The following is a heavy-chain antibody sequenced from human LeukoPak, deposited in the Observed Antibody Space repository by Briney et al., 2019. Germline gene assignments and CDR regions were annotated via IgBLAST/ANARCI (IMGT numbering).Heavy chain of an antibody. Sequence: GGSLRLSCAASGFTFSSYAMSWVRQAPEKGLEWVPTISGSGGGTYYADSVKGRFTISRDDSKNTLYLQMNSLRAEDTAVYYCARNDYGSMDVWGQGTTVTVSS. J-gene: IGHJ6*02. CDR3: ARNDYGSMDV. CDR1: GFTFSSYA. CDR2: ISGSGGGT. V-gene: IGHV3-23*01. D-gene: IGHD4-17*01.